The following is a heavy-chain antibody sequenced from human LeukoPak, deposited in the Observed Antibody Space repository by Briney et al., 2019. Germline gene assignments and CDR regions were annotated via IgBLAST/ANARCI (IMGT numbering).Heavy chain of an antibody. CDR3: VRDYRGGWNDY. D-gene: IGHD1-26*01. CDR1: GFTFRKHW. J-gene: IGHJ4*02. CDR2: IREDGNEK. Sequence: GGSLRLSCAATGFTFRKHWMSWVRQTVGKGLECVAKIREDGNEKHYVDSVKGRFTISRDNAKNSLFLQMNNLRVDDTAVYYCVRDYRGGWNDYWGQGTLVTVS. V-gene: IGHV3-7*01.